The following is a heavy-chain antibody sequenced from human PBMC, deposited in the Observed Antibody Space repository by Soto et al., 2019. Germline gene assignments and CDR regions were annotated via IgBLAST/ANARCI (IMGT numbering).Heavy chain of an antibody. CDR1: GLTFSSYA. CDR3: AKGSPRLRYFDWGMDV. CDR2: ISGSGGST. V-gene: IGHV3-23*01. D-gene: IGHD3-9*01. Sequence: GGSLRLSCAASGLTFSSYAMSWVRQAPGKGLEWVSVISGSGGSTYYADSVKGRFTISRDNSKNTLYLQMNSLRAEDTAVYYCAKGSPRLRYFDWGMDVWGQGTTVTVSS. J-gene: IGHJ6*02.